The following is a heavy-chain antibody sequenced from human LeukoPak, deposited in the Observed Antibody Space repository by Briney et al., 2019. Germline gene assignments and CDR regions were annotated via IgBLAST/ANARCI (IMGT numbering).Heavy chain of an antibody. D-gene: IGHD6-19*01. CDR3: AKVAVAGRKTLYFDY. J-gene: IGHJ4*02. Sequence: GGSLRLSCAASGFTFSSYGMHWVRQAPGKGLEWVAVISYDGSNKYYADSVKGRFTISRDNSKNTLYLQMNSLRAEDTAVYYCAKVAVAGRKTLYFDYWGQGTLVTVSS. CDR2: ISYDGSNK. CDR1: GFTFSSYG. V-gene: IGHV3-30*18.